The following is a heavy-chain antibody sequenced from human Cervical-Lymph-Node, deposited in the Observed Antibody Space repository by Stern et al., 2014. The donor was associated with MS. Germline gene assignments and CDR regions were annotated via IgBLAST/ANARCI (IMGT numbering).Heavy chain of an antibody. CDR3: AKHACTGAACPFDL. CDR2: VYYSGAT. J-gene: IGHJ4*02. CDR1: GDSISSYTHY. V-gene: IGHV4-39*01. Sequence: QVQLQESGPGLVKPSETLSLTCAVSGDSISSYTHYWAWIRQPPGKGLEWIGSVYYSGATYYNPSLKSPVTISVDTSKNPFSLGLNSLTAADTAVYYCAKHACTGAACPFDLWGQGTLVTVSS. D-gene: IGHD2-8*02.